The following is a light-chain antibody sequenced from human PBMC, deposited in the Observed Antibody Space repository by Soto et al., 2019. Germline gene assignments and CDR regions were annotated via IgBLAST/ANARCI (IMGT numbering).Light chain of an antibody. CDR2: GAS. V-gene: IGKV3D-20*02. J-gene: IGKJ1*01. Sequence: EIVLTQSPGTLSFSPGERATLTCRASQSVSSSYLAWFQQKPGQAPRLLIYGASSRATGIPNRFSGSGSGTDFTLTISNLEPEDFAVYYCQQRSDWPWTFGQGTKVDIK. CDR1: QSVSSSY. CDR3: QQRSDWPWT.